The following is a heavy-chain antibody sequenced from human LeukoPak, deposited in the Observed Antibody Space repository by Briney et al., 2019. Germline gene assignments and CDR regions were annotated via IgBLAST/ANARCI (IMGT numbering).Heavy chain of an antibody. D-gene: IGHD6-19*01. J-gene: IGHJ1*01. V-gene: IGHV3-7*01. CDR3: ATGYSSGWYFYFQH. Sequence: GGSLRLSCAASGFTFSSYWMSWVRQAPGKGLEWVANIKQDGSEKYYVDSVKGRFTISRDNAKNSLYLQMNSLRAEDTAVYYCATGYSSGWYFYFQHWGQGSLVSVSS. CDR2: IKQDGSEK. CDR1: GFTFSSYW.